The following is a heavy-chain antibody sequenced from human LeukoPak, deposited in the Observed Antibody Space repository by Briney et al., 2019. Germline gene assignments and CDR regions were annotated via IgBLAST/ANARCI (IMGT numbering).Heavy chain of an antibody. Sequence: NPGGSLRLSCAASGFTFSSYTMNWVRQAPGKGLEWVSSITSSSSYIYYADSVKGRFTISRDNAKNSLYLQMNSLRAEDTAVYYCARDLDWGAADVVTVAGIDYWGQGTLVTVSS. D-gene: IGHD3/OR15-3a*01. CDR2: ITSSSSYI. CDR1: GFTFSSYT. V-gene: IGHV3-21*01. CDR3: ARDLDWGAADVVTVAGIDY. J-gene: IGHJ4*02.